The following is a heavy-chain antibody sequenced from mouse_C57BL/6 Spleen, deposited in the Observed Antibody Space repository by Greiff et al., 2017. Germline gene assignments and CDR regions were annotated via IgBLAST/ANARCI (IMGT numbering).Heavy chain of an antibody. CDR2: ISSGSSTI. J-gene: IGHJ4*01. Sequence: EVKLMESGGGLVKPGGSLKLSCAASGFTFSDYGMHWVRQAPEKGLEWVAYISSGSSTIYYADTVKGRFTISRDNAKNTLFLQMTSLRSEDTAMYYCARGAWDYYAMDYWGQGTSVTVSS. V-gene: IGHV5-17*01. CDR3: ARGAWDYYAMDY. CDR1: GFTFSDYG. D-gene: IGHD4-1*01.